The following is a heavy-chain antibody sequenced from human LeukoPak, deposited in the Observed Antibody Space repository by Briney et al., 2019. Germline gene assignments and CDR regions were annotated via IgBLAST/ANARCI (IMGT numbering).Heavy chain of an antibody. J-gene: IGHJ6*02. CDR1: GGSVSSGSYY. D-gene: IGHD6-19*01. Sequence: SETLSLTCTVSGGSVSSGSYYWRWIRQPPGKGLEWIGNIYHSGSTKYGPSLKSRVTISVDTSKNQLSLKLSSVTAADTAVYYCASRVAGTSMDVWGQGTTVTVSS. CDR2: IYHSGST. CDR3: ASRVAGTSMDV. V-gene: IGHV4-61*01.